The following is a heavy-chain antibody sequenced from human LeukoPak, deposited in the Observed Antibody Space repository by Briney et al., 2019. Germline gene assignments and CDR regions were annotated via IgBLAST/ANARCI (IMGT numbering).Heavy chain of an antibody. D-gene: IGHD3-22*01. V-gene: IGHV3-23*01. CDR1: GFTFSSYA. Sequence: PGGSLRLSCAASGFTFSSYAMSWVRQAPGKGLEWVSAISGSGGSTYYADSVKGRFTISRDNSKNTLYLQMNSLRAEDTAVYYCAKGPHYDSSGYPFDYWGQGTLVTVSS. CDR3: AKGPHYDSSGYPFDY. CDR2: ISGSGGST. J-gene: IGHJ4*02.